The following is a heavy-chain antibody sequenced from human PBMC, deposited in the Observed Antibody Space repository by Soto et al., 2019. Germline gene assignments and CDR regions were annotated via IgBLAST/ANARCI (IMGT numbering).Heavy chain of an antibody. V-gene: IGHV3-23*01. CDR3: ARIDIVSGGYKDYYYMDV. D-gene: IGHD3-10*01. CDR2: ISGSGDTT. Sequence: EVHLLESGGGFVQPGGSLRLSCAASGFTFSTYDMTWVRQGPGKGLEYLSAISGSGDTTYYPDSVKGRFTISRDNAQNSLYLQMNNPRAEDTAVYYCARIDIVSGGYKDYYYMDVWGKGTTVTVSS. CDR1: GFTFSTYD. J-gene: IGHJ6*03.